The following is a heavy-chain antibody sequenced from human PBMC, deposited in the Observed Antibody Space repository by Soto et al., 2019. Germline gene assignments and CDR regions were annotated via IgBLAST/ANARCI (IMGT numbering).Heavy chain of an antibody. D-gene: IGHD4-4*01. J-gene: IGHJ4*02. CDR3: ARDMDDSSDYGDY. Sequence: EVHLVESGGALVQPGGSLGLSCVVSGFTFSRYWMSWVRQAPGKGLEWVANIKEDGSEKYYVDSVRCRFTISRDNTKNSLYLQMSSLRAEDTAVYYCARDMDDSSDYGDYWGQGTLVTVSS. CDR2: IKEDGSEK. CDR1: GFTFSRYW. V-gene: IGHV3-7*01.